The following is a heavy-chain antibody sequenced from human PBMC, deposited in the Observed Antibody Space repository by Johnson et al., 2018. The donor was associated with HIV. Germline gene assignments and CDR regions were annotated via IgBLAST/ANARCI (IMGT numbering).Heavy chain of an antibody. J-gene: IGHJ3*02. CDR1: GFTFSSYG. V-gene: IGHV3-30*02. CDR3: AREGNYYDSSSHVFDI. CDR2: IRYDGSNK. Sequence: VQLVESGGGVVQPGRSLRLSCAASGFTFSSYGMHWVRQAPGKGLEWVAFIRYDGSNKYYADSVRGRFTISRDKSRNTLYLQMNSLRAEDTAVHYCAREGNYYDSSSHVFDIWGQGTMVTVSS. D-gene: IGHD3-22*01.